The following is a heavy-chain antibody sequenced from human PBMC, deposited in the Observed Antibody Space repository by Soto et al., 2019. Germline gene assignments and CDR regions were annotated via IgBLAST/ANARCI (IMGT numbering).Heavy chain of an antibody. CDR1: SGSIDNVYW. V-gene: IGHV4-4*02. D-gene: IGHD2-21*02. CDR2: TSHDGVT. J-gene: IGHJ6*02. Sequence: PSETLSLTCAVSSGSIDNVYWWSWVRQSPGKGLEWIGETSHDGVTNYNPSLKSRVTISVDTSKNQFSLKLNSVTAADTAVYYCARDLWGYCGTDCYPLDVWGQGTTVTVSS. CDR3: ARDLWGYCGTDCYPLDV.